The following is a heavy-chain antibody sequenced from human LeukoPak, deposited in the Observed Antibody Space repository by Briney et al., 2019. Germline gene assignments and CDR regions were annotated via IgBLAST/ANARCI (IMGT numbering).Heavy chain of an antibody. V-gene: IGHV1-2*02. D-gene: IGHD3-16*02. J-gene: IGHJ4*02. Sequence: ASVKVSCKASGYTFTAYYMHWVRQAPGQGLEWMGWINPNSGDTNYAQKFQGRVTMTRDTSISTAYMELSSLRSDDTAVYYCASTPITFGGVIASPGDYWGQGTLVTVSS. CDR3: ASTPITFGGVIASPGDY. CDR2: INPNSGDT. CDR1: GYTFTAYY.